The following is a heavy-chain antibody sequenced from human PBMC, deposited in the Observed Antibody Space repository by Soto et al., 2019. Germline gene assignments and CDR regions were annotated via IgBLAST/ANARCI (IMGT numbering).Heavy chain of an antibody. J-gene: IGHJ4*02. Sequence: QVQLQESGPGLVKPSQTLSLTCTVSGGSISSGDYYWSWIRQPPGKGLEWIGYIYYSGSTYYTPSLKSRVTISVDTSKNQFSLKLSSVTAADTAVYYCARGVKDLYCSGGSCYESLDDYWGQGTLVTVSS. D-gene: IGHD2-15*01. CDR3: ARGVKDLYCSGGSCYESLDDY. V-gene: IGHV4-30-4*01. CDR2: IYYSGST. CDR1: GGSISSGDYY.